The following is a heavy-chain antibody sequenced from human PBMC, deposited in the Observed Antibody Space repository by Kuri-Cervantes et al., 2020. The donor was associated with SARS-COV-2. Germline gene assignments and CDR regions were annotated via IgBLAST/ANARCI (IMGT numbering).Heavy chain of an antibody. D-gene: IGHD2-2*02. CDR3: ARGVVPAAIRYYYYYYMDV. CDR1: GFTFSSYG. J-gene: IGHJ6*03. CDR2: IRYDGSNK. V-gene: IGHV3-30*02. Sequence: LSLTCAASGFTFSSYGMHWVRQAPGKGLEWVAFIRYDGSNKYYADSVKGRFTISRDNSKNSLYLQMNSLRAEDTAVYYCARGVVPAAIRYYYYYYMDVWGKGTTVTVSS.